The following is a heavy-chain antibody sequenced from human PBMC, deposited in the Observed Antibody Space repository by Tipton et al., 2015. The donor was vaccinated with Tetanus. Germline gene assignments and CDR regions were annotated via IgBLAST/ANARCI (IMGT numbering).Heavy chain of an antibody. Sequence: SLRLSCAASGFTLSDYYMSWIRQAPGKGLEWLSYISSSGATINYADSVKGRFTLSRDTAKNSLYLLMDSLRADDTAVYYCARGRLAVTTQGYYFDYWGQGTLVTVSS. CDR2: ISSSGATI. D-gene: IGHD2-21*02. CDR3: ARGRLAVTTQGYYFDY. V-gene: IGHV3-11*01. J-gene: IGHJ4*02. CDR1: GFTLSDYY.